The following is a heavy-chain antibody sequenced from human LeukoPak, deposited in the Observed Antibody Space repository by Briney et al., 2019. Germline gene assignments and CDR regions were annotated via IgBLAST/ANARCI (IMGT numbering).Heavy chain of an antibody. CDR2: ISGSGNST. CDR3: ASQVGATPTGDY. Sequence: GGSLRLSCAASGFTFSSHAMCWVRQAPGKGPEWVSGISGSGNSTYYADSVKGRFTISRDNSKNTVYLQMNSLRDEDTAVYYCASQVGATPTGDYWGQGTLVTVSS. V-gene: IGHV3-23*01. CDR1: GFTFSSHA. J-gene: IGHJ4*02. D-gene: IGHD1-26*01.